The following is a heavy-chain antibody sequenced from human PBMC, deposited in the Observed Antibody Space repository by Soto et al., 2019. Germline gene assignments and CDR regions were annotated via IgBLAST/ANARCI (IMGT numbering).Heavy chain of an antibody. V-gene: IGHV1-2*02. CDR2: MNPNSGGT. Sequence: ASVKVSCKASGYPFTGYYMHWLRQAPGQGLEWMGWMNPNSGGTNYEQKFQGRVTMTRDTSISTAYMELSRLRSDDTAVYYCARDVPFGKNFDYWGQGTLVTVHS. D-gene: IGHD3-10*01. J-gene: IGHJ4*02. CDR1: GYPFTGYY. CDR3: ARDVPFGKNFDY.